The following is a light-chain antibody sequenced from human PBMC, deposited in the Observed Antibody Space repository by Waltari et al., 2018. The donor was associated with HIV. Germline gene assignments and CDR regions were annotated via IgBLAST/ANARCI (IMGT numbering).Light chain of an antibody. Sequence: DIQMTQSPSSLSAFVGDSVTITCQATQDIRYYLNWYQYKPGKAPKVLIYDASSLQTGVPSRFSGSGSGTYFTFTISSLQPEDFATYYCQQYEKVPPTFGGGTKVEMK. CDR3: QQYEKVPPT. CDR1: QDIRYY. CDR2: DAS. V-gene: IGKV1-33*01. J-gene: IGKJ4*01.